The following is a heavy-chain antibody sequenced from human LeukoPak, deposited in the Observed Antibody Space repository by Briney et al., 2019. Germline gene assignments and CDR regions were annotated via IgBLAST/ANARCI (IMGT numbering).Heavy chain of an antibody. J-gene: IGHJ4*02. D-gene: IGHD2-15*01. CDR1: GFTISSYG. CDR3: AKHGLPLVVISAPLDY. V-gene: IGHV3-23*01. CDR2: ISGRAGAGNT. Sequence: GGTLRLSCAASGFTISSYGMNWVRQAPGKGLEGVSGISGRAGAGNTYYADSVKGRFTISRDNSKNTLYLQMNSLRAEDTAVYYCAKHGLPLVVISAPLDYWGQGTLVTVAS.